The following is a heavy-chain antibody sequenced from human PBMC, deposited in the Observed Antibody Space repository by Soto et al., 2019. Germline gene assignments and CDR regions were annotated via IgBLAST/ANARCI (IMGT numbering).Heavy chain of an antibody. CDR1: GYTFTSYG. CDR3: ARERDYDSSGYYSTDAFDI. D-gene: IGHD3-22*01. Sequence: QVQLVQSGAEVKKPGASVKVSCKASGYTFTSYGISWVRQAPGQGLEWMGWISAYNGNTNYAQKLQGRVTMTTDTSTSTAYMELRSLRSDDTAVYYCARERDYDSSGYYSTDAFDIWGQGTMLTVSS. J-gene: IGHJ3*02. CDR2: ISAYNGNT. V-gene: IGHV1-18*01.